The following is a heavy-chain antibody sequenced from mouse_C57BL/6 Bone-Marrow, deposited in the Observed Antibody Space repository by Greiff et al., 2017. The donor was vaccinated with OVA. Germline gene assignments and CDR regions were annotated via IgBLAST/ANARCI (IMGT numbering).Heavy chain of an antibody. CDR3: ARCGGYYDFDY. CDR2: IDPSDSYT. D-gene: IGHD2-3*01. CDR1: GYTFTSYW. J-gene: IGHJ2*01. V-gene: IGHV1-50*01. Sequence: QVQLKQPGAELVKPGASVKLSCKASGYTFTSYWMQWVKQRPGQGLEWIGEIDPSDSYTNYNQKFKGKATLTVDTSSSTAYMQLSSLTSEDSAVDYCARCGGYYDFDYWGQGTTLTVSS.